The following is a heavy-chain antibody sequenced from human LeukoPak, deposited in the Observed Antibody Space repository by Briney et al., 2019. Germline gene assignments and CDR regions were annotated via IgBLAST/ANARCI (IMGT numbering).Heavy chain of an antibody. CDR2: IYYSGST. CDR1: GVSMSTYY. Sequence: SETLSLTCTVSGVSMSTYYWNWIRQPPGKGLEWIGYIYYSGSTNYNPSLKSRVTISVDTSKNQFSLKLNSVTAADTAVYYCARRLEVPGGIGWFDPWGQGTLVTVSS. CDR3: ARRLEVPGGIGWFDP. D-gene: IGHD2-2*01. V-gene: IGHV4-59*01. J-gene: IGHJ5*02.